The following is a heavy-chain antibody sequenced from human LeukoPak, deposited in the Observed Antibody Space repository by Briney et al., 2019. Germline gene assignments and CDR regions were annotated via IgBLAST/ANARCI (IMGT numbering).Heavy chain of an antibody. D-gene: IGHD3-10*01. J-gene: IGHJ4*02. CDR3: ARAPTPGLLWFGEAKLTNFDY. CDR1: GGSISSYY. V-gene: IGHV4-59*01. Sequence: SETLSLTCTVSGGSISSYYWSWIRQPPGKGLEWIGYIYYSGSTNYNPSLKSRVTISVDTSKNQFSLKLSSVTTADTAVYYCARAPTPGLLWFGEAKLTNFDYWGQGTLVTVSS. CDR2: IYYSGST.